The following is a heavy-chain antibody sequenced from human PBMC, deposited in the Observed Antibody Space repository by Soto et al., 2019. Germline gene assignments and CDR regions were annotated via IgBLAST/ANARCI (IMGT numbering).Heavy chain of an antibody. CDR3: ARSFLPGQYYMEGSGYYGNY. V-gene: IGHV3-30-3*01. CDR2: ISYDGSNK. D-gene: IGHD3-22*01. Sequence: GGSTKLSRAASGFTFNSYAMPGVRKAPGKGLEWVAVISYDGSNKYYADSVKGRFTISRDNSKNTLYLQMNSLRAEDTAVYYCARSFLPGQYYMEGSGYYGNYWGQGTLVTVSS. CDR1: GFTFNSYA. J-gene: IGHJ4*02.